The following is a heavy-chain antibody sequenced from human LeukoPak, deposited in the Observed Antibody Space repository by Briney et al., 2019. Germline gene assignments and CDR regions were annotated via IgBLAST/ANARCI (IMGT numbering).Heavy chain of an antibody. CDR1: GFTFSSYA. D-gene: IGHD6-19*01. CDR2: ISGSGGST. J-gene: IGHJ4*02. Sequence: GGSLRLSCAVSGFTFSSYAMSWVRQAPGKGLEWVSVISGSGGSTYYADSVKGRFTISRDNSKNTLYLQMNSLRAEDTAVYYCAKAVGGSTSGWYGSYFDYWGQGTLVTVSS. V-gene: IGHV3-23*01. CDR3: AKAVGGSTSGWYGSYFDY.